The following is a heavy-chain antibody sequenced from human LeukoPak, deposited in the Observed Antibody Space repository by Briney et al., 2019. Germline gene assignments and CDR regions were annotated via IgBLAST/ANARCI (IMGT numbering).Heavy chain of an antibody. CDR1: GFTVSSNY. D-gene: IGHD3-22*01. CDR2: IYSGGST. Sequence: GGSLRLSCAASGFTVSSNYMSWVRQAPGKGLEWVSVIYSGGSTYYADSVKGRFTISRDNSKNTLYLQMNSLRAEDTAVYYCAKTYYYDSSGYSPHFDYWGQGTLVTVSS. CDR3: AKTYYYDSSGYSPHFDY. V-gene: IGHV3-53*01. J-gene: IGHJ4*02.